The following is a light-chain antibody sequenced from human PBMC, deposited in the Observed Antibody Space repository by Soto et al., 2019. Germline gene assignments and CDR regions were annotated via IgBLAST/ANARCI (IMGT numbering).Light chain of an antibody. CDR2: DAS. CDR1: QRVSSY. J-gene: IGKJ4*01. Sequence: PGERATLSCRASQRVSSYLAWYQQKPGQAPRLLIYDASNRATGIPARFSGSGSGTDFTLTISSLEPEDFAVYYCQQRSNWPRLTFGGGTKVEIK. CDR3: QQRSNWPRLT. V-gene: IGKV3-11*01.